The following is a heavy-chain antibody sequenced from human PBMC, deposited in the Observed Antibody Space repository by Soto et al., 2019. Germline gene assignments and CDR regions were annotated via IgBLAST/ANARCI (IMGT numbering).Heavy chain of an antibody. D-gene: IGHD3-22*01. Sequence: QVQLVQSGAEVKKPGASVRVSCKASGYTFTTYYLHWLRQAPGQGLEWMGIIDPRAGSASHAQNFQGRVTITRDTSTRTVYMDLSSLRSEDTAVYYCARAGYYDSSGYDGFDIWGQGTMVTVSS. J-gene: IGHJ3*02. CDR1: GYTFTTYY. CDR2: IDPRAGSA. CDR3: ARAGYYDSSGYDGFDI. V-gene: IGHV1-46*01.